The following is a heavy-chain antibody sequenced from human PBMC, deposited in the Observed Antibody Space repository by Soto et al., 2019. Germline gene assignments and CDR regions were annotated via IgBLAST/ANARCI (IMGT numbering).Heavy chain of an antibody. CDR3: ATENDPNSFGRFDY. V-gene: IGHV3-33*03. Sequence: QVRLVESGGGVVQPGRSLRLSCAASGFTFRNYGMHWVRQAPGKGLEWVAVIQNDGSQIYYEDSVKGRFTISRDNSKNTLYLQMDSLRAEDTAVYYCATENDPNSFGRFDYWGQGTLVTVSS. D-gene: IGHD5-18*01. J-gene: IGHJ4*02. CDR2: IQNDGSQI. CDR1: GFTFRNYG.